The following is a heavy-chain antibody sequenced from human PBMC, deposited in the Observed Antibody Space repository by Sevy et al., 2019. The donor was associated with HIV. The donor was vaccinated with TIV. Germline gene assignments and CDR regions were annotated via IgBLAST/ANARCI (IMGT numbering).Heavy chain of an antibody. CDR2: IRSKANTYAT. D-gene: IGHD2-15*01. J-gene: IGHJ6*02. CDR3: SRSGKPYCSGGNCHYDYYYYGMDV. CDR1: GFTFSGSA. Sequence: GGSLRLSCATSGFTFSGSAMHWVRHASGKGLEWVGRIRSKANTYATAYAASVEGRFTISRDDSRNMAYLQMNSLKTEDTAVYYCSRSGKPYCSGGNCHYDYYYYGMDVWGQGTTVTVSS. V-gene: IGHV3-73*01.